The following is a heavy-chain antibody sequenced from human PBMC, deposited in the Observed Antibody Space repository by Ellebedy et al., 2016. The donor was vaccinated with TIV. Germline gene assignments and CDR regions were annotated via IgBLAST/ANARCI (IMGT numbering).Heavy chain of an antibody. V-gene: IGHV4-59*01. CDR3: ARDRGDYEILTGYSGWFDP. D-gene: IGHD3-9*01. CDR1: GGSISSYY. J-gene: IGHJ5*02. CDR2: IYYSGST. Sequence: MPSETLSLTCTVSGGSISSYYWSWIRQPPGKGLEWIGYIYYSGSTNYNPSLKSRVTISVDTSRNQLSLKLSPVTAADTAVYYCARDRGDYEILTGYSGWFDPWGQGTLVTVSS.